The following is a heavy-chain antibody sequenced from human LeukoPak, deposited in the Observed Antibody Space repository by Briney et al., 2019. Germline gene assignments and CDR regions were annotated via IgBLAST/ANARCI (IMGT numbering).Heavy chain of an antibody. D-gene: IGHD4-17*01. Sequence: PGGSLRLSCAASGFILSNYWMTWVRQAPGMGLEWVANIKQDGSEKYYVDSVKGRFTISRDNAKNSLYLQMNSLRVEDTAIYYCATVGAVTDGAFDVWGQGTMVTVSS. CDR3: ATVGAVTDGAFDV. CDR2: IKQDGSEK. V-gene: IGHV3-7*01. J-gene: IGHJ3*01. CDR1: GFILSNYW.